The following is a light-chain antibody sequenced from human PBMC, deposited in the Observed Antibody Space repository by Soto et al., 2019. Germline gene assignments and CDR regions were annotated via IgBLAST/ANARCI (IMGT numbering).Light chain of an antibody. CDR3: QQYYSYPLT. V-gene: IGKV1-5*01. CDR1: QSISIW. CDR2: DAS. Sequence: DIQITQSPSTLSASVGNTVTITCRASQSISIWLAWYQQKPGKAPNLLIYDASSLERGVPARFSGSGYGTEFPLTISSLPPDDFATYYCQQYYSYPLTFGGGTKVDIK. J-gene: IGKJ4*01.